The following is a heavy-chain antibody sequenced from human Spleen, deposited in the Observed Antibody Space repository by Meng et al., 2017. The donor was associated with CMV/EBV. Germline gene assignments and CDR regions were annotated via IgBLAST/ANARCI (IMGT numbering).Heavy chain of an antibody. J-gene: IGHJ4*02. CDR3: ARGTGIFDY. V-gene: IGHV1-18*04. Sequence: VSCRASGYTFTSRGITWVRQAPGQGLEWMGWISPSIGSTNYAQKLEGRVTMTTDRSTTTAYLELRSLRYDDTAVYFCARGTGIFDYWGQGTLVTVSS. D-gene: IGHD7-27*01. CDR2: ISPSIGST. CDR1: GYTFTSRG.